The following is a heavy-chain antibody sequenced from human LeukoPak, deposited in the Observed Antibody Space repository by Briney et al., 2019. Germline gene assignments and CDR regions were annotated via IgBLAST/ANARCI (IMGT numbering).Heavy chain of an antibody. D-gene: IGHD3-22*01. CDR2: IYTSGST. J-gene: IGHJ4*02. CDR3: ARVTTGGYYNC. V-gene: IGHV4-61*02. Sequence: SQTLSLTCTVSGGSISSGSYYWSWIRQPAGKGLEWIGRIYTSGSTNYNPSLKSRVTISVDTSKNQFSLKLNSVTAADTAVYYCARVTTGGYYNCWGQGTLVTISS. CDR1: GGSISSGSYY.